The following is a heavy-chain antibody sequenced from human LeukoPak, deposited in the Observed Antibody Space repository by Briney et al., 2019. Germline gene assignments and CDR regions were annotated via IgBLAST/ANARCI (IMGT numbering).Heavy chain of an antibody. D-gene: IGHD3-22*01. CDR2: INHSGST. Sequence: SETLSLTCAVYGGSFSGYYWSWIRQPPGKGLEWIGEINHSGSTNYNPSLKSRVTISVDTSKNQFSLKLSSVTAADTAVYYCARDAPPLGYDISGSEPGAFAVWGQGTMVTVS. V-gene: IGHV4-34*01. CDR3: ARDAPPLGYDISGSEPGAFAV. CDR1: GGSFSGYY. J-gene: IGHJ3*01.